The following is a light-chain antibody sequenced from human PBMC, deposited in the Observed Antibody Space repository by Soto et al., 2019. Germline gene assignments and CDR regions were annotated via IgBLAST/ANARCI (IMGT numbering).Light chain of an antibody. Sequence: QSAPTQPVSVSGSPGQSITISCTGTSSDVGSYNFVSWYQQHPGKTPKVIIYEGTKRPAGVSDRLSGSKSGNTASLTISGLQAEDEADYYCCSYAGNGTLKFGGGTKLTVL. CDR2: EGT. CDR3: CSYAGNGTLK. V-gene: IGLV2-23*01. CDR1: SSDVGSYNF. J-gene: IGLJ2*01.